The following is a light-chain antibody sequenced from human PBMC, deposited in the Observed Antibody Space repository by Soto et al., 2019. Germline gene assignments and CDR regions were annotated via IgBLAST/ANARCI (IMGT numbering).Light chain of an antibody. V-gene: IGKV1D-16*01. Sequence: MTQSPSSLSASVGDRVTITCRASQGISNSLAWYQQKPEKGPKSVIYAASSLQSGVPSRFSGSGFGTDFTLTISSLQSEDFATYYCPQYNRFPVSSGQGTRLVLK. CDR2: AAS. CDR3: PQYNRFPVS. CDR1: QGISNS. J-gene: IGKJ5*01.